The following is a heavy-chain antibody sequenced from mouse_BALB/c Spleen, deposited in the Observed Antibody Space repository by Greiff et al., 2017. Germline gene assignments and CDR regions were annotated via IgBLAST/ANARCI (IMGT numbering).Heavy chain of an antibody. D-gene: IGHD1-1*01. CDR2: IYPGDGDT. Sequence: VQLVESGAELVRPGSSVKISCKASGYAFSSYWMNWVKQRPGQGLEWIGQIYPGDGDTNYNGKFKGKATLTADKSSSTAYMQLSSLTSEDSAVYFCARHFITTVVATRDYAMDYWGQGTSVTVSS. CDR3: ARHFITTVVATRDYAMDY. CDR1: GYAFSSYW. V-gene: IGHV1-80*01. J-gene: IGHJ4*01.